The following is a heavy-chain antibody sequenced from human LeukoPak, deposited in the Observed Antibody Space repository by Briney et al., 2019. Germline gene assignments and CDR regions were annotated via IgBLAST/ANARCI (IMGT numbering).Heavy chain of an antibody. V-gene: IGHV1-8*01. D-gene: IGHD6-6*01. CDR3: ARGFSPIAALY. CDR1: GYTFTSYD. Sequence: GASVKVSCKASGYTFTSYDINWVRQATGQGLEWMGWMNPNSGNTGYARKFQGRVTMTRNTSISTAYMELSSPRSEDTAVYYCARGFSPIAALYWGQGTLVTVSS. CDR2: MNPNSGNT. J-gene: IGHJ4*02.